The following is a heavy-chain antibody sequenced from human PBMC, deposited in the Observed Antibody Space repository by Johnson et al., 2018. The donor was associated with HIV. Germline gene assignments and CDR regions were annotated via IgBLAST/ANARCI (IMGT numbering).Heavy chain of an antibody. Sequence: QVQLVESGVGVVQPGRSLRLACVASGFTFSSYAMHWVRQAPGKGLEWVAVISYDGSNKYYADSVKGRFTISRDNSKNTLYLQMNSLRAEDTAVYYCAKDLDSSGYYSLTDAFDIWGQGTMVTVSS. D-gene: IGHD3-22*01. CDR3: AKDLDSSGYYSLTDAFDI. CDR1: GFTFSSYA. CDR2: ISYDGSNK. J-gene: IGHJ3*02. V-gene: IGHV3-30-3*01.